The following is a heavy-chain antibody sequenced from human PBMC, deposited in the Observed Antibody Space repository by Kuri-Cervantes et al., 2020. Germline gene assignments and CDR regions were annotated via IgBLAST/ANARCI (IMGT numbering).Heavy chain of an antibody. CDR3: ARISYDYGWGSYRYTIDY. D-gene: IGHD3-16*02. J-gene: IGHJ4*02. Sequence: LSLTCAASGFTFSSYGMHWVRQAPDKGLEWVAFIWEDGSNEYYADSVKGRFTISRDNSKNTLYLQMNSLRAEDTAVYYCARISYDYGWGSYRYTIDYWGQGTLVTVSS. V-gene: IGHV3-33*01. CDR1: GFTFSSYG. CDR2: IWEDGSNE.